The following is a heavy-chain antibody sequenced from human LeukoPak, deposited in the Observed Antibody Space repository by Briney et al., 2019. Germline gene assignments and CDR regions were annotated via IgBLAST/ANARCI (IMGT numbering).Heavy chain of an antibody. CDR1: GFTFSSYG. J-gene: IGHJ4*02. CDR3: ARDWAVAGSYYFDY. Sequence: GGSLRLSCAASGFTFSSYGMHWVRQAPGKGLEWVAVIWYDGSNKYYADSVKGRFTISRDNSKNTLYLQMNSLRAEDTAVHYCARDWAVAGSYYFDYWGQGTLVTVSS. CDR2: IWYDGSNK. V-gene: IGHV3-33*01. D-gene: IGHD6-19*01.